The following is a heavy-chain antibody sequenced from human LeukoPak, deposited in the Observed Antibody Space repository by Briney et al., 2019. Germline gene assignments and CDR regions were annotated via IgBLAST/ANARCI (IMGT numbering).Heavy chain of an antibody. V-gene: IGHV4-61*02. Sequence: SETLSLTCTVSGGSISSGSYYWSWIRQPAGKGLEWIGRMYTSGSTNYNPSLKSRVTILVDTSKNQFSLKLSSVTAADTAVYYCARVGGGYSYGYFDYWGQGTLVTVSS. CDR3: ARVGGGYSYGYFDY. J-gene: IGHJ4*02. D-gene: IGHD5-18*01. CDR2: MYTSGST. CDR1: GGSISSGSYY.